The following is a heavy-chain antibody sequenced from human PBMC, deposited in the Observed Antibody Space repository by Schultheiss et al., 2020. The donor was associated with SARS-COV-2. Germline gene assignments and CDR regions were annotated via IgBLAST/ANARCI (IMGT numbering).Heavy chain of an antibody. D-gene: IGHD1-26*01. J-gene: IGHJ6*02. Sequence: SETLSLTCAISGDSVSSNSAAWNWIRQSPSRGLEWLGRTYYRSKSYNDYAVSVKSRITINPDTSKNQFSLQLNSVTPEDTAVYYCARVKTWELLQGYYYYYGMDVWGQGTTVTVSS. CDR1: GDSVSSNSAA. CDR2: TYYRSKSYN. CDR3: ARVKTWELLQGYYYYYGMDV. V-gene: IGHV6-1*01.